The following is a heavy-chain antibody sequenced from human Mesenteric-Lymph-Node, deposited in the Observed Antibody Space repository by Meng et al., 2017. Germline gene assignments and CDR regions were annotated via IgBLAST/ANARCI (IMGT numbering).Heavy chain of an antibody. V-gene: IGHV3-23*01. CDR3: AANWEILSWWMYLLHCSDMDV. D-gene: IGHD2-8*01. Sequence: GGSLRLSCAVSGFTFSSYAMSWVRQAPGKGLEWVSAISGSGGSTYYADSVKGRFTISRDNSKNTLYLQMNSLRAEDTAVCYCAANWEILSWWMYLLHCSDMDVWGQGTSVTVSS. J-gene: IGHJ6*02. CDR2: ISGSGGST. CDR1: GFTFSSYA.